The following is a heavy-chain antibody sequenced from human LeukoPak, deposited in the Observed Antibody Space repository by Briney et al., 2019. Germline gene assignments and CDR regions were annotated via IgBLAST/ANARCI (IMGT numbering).Heavy chain of an antibody. Sequence: SETLSLTCAVYGGSFSGYYWSWIRQPPGKGLEWIGEINHSGSTNYNPSLKSRVTISVDTSKNQFSLKLSSVTAADTAVYYCARHTYYYGSGSYYSDYWGQGTLVTVSS. CDR1: GGSFSGYY. J-gene: IGHJ4*02. CDR2: INHSGST. CDR3: ARHTYYYGSGSYYSDY. D-gene: IGHD3-10*01. V-gene: IGHV4-34*01.